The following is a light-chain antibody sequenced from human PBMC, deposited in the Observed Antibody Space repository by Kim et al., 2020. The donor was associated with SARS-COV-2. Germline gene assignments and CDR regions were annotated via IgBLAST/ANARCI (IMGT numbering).Light chain of an antibody. Sequence: ATLNCKSSQTILYNSNNENYLAWYQQKPGQPPKVLIYGASTRESGVPDRCSGSGSGTDFTLTISSLQAEDVAVYYCNQYYSSPPSFGQGTKLEI. CDR3: NQYYSSPPS. V-gene: IGKV4-1*01. CDR1: QTILYNSNNENY. CDR2: GAS. J-gene: IGKJ2*03.